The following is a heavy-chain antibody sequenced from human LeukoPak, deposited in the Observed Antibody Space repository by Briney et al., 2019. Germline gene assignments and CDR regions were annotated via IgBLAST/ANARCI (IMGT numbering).Heavy chain of an antibody. D-gene: IGHD3-22*01. CDR1: GFTVSSNY. CDR2: IYSGGST. V-gene: IGHV3-66*01. J-gene: IGHJ4*02. CDR3: ARGGDSSYYGDY. Sequence: GGSLRLSCAASGFTVSSNYMNWVRQAPGKGLEWVSLIYSGGSTHYADSVKGRFTISRDNSKNTLYLQINSLRAEDTAVYYCARGGDSSYYGDYWGQGTLVTVSS.